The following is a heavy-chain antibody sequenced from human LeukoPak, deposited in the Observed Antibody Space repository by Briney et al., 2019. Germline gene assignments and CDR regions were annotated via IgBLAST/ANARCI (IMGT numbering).Heavy chain of an antibody. D-gene: IGHD3-16*02. V-gene: IGHV4-31*03. CDR1: GGSISSGGNY. Sequence: PSQTLSLTCTVSGGSISSGGNYWSWLRQLPGKGLEWIGYIYYVGNTNYNPSLKSRLSMSVDTSNNQFSLRLTSVTAADTAVYYCARVEVIGSTRYFDYWGQGAMVSVSS. J-gene: IGHJ4*02. CDR2: IYYVGNT. CDR3: ARVEVIGSTRYFDY.